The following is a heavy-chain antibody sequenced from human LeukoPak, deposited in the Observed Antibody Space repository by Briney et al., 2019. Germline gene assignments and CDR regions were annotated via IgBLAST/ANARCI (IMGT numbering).Heavy chain of an antibody. D-gene: IGHD6-19*01. CDR1: VYTFTSYG. Sequence: ASVKLSCKASVYTFTSYGISWVRQAPGQGLEWMGWISAYNGNTNYAQKLQGRVTMTTDTSTSTAYMDLRSLRSDDTAVYYFARDLYGSGLSLADYWGQGTLVTVSS. CDR3: ARDLYGSGLSLADY. V-gene: IGHV1-18*01. J-gene: IGHJ4*02. CDR2: ISAYNGNT.